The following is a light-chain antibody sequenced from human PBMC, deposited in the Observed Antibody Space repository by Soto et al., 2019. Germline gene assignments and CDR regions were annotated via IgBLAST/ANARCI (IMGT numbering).Light chain of an antibody. CDR2: GAS. J-gene: IGKJ1*01. Sequence: EIVMTQSPATLSVSPGERATLSCRASQSVSSNLAWYQQKPGQAPRLLIYGASTRATGIPARFSGSGSGTDFTLTISRLDPEDFAVYFCQQYGSPPRTFGQGTKV. CDR3: QQYGSPPRT. V-gene: IGKV3-15*01. CDR1: QSVSSN.